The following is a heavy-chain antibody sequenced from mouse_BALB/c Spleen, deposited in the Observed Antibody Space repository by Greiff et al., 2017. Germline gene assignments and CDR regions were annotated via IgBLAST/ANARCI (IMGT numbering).Heavy chain of an antibody. CDR3: ARVYGSSYEAWFAY. CDR2: INPSTGYT. Sequence: VKLMESGAELAKPGASVKMSCKASGYTFTSYWMHWVKQRPGQGLEWIGYINPSTGYTEYNQKFKDKATLTADKSSSTAYMQLSSLTSEDSAVYYCARVYGSSYEAWFAYWGQGTLVTVSA. CDR1: GYTFTSYW. V-gene: IGHV1-7*01. D-gene: IGHD1-1*01. J-gene: IGHJ3*01.